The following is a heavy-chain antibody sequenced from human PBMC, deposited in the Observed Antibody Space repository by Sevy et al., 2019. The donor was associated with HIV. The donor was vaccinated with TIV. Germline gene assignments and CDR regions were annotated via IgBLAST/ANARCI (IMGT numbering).Heavy chain of an antibody. D-gene: IGHD6-6*01. CDR3: ARPTPRIAPSSAAFFDS. CDR2: INGRGGST. V-gene: IGHV3-23*01. Sequence: GGSLRLSCAASGFASGFTFSSFAMSWVRQLPGKGLEWVSTINGRGGSTYYADSVKGRFTLSRDNSNNALFLQMDSLTPEDTALCYCARPTPRIAPSSAAFFDSWGHGILVTVSS. J-gene: IGHJ4*01. CDR1: GFTFSSFA.